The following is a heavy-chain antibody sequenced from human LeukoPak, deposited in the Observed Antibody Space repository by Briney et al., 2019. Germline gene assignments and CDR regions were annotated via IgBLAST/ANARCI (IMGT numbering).Heavy chain of an antibody. CDR2: IYNSGST. CDR1: GGSITYYH. J-gene: IGHJ4*02. D-gene: IGHD6-13*01. Sequence: SETLSLTCPVSGGSITYYHWNWLRQPPGKGLEWIGYIYNSGSTNYNPSLNSRVTMSIDTSKNQFSLKLRSVTAADTAVYYCARSPLLDSNSWSYYCDYWGQGILVTVSS. CDR3: ARSPLLDSNSWSYYCDY. V-gene: IGHV4-59*08.